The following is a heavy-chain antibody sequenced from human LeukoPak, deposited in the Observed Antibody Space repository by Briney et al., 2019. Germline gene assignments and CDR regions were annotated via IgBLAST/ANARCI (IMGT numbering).Heavy chain of an antibody. V-gene: IGHV3-30-3*01. CDR1: GFIFSSYA. D-gene: IGHD5-12*01. Sequence: GGSLRLSCAASGFIFSSYAMHWVRKAPGKGQERVAVISNDGNNKYYADSVKGRFTLPRDNSKNTLYLQMNSLRAEDTAVYYCAKGGGGYDVKTYNYYDMDVWGQGTTVTVSS. CDR3: AKGGGGYDVKTYNYYDMDV. CDR2: ISNDGNNK. J-gene: IGHJ6*02.